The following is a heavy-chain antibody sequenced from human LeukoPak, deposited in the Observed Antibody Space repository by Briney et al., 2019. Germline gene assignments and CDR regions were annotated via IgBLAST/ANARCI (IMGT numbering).Heavy chain of an antibody. J-gene: IGHJ6*02. CDR1: GYTLTELS. V-gene: IGHV1-24*01. Sequence: ASVKVSCKVSGYTLTELSMHWVRQAPGKGLEWMGGFDPEDGETIYAQKFQGRVTMTEDTSTDTAYMELSSLRSKDTAVYYCATDGVGATTGYYYYGMDVWGQGTTVTVSS. CDR2: FDPEDGET. D-gene: IGHD1-26*01. CDR3: ATDGVGATTGYYYYGMDV.